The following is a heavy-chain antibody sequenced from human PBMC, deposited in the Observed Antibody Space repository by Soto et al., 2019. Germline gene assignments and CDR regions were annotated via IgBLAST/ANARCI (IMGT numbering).Heavy chain of an antibody. CDR3: ARQNHGLRFWEWPIDYYYYGMDV. V-gene: IGHV5-51*01. D-gene: IGHD3-3*01. Sequence: GESLKISCKGSGYSFTSYWIGWVRQMPGKGLEWMGIIYPGDSDTRYSPSFQGQVTISADKSISTAYLQWSSLKASDTAMYYCARQNHGLRFWEWPIDYYYYGMDVWGKGTSVTGSS. CDR2: IYPGDSDT. CDR1: GYSFTSYW. J-gene: IGHJ6*04.